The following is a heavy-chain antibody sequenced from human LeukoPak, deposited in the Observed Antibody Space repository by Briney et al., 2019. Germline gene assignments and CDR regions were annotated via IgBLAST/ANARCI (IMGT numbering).Heavy chain of an antibody. CDR1: GYTFTNYP. D-gene: IGHD3-22*01. CDR2: INTNTGNP. Sequence: ASVKVSCKASGYTFTNYPMNWVRQAPGQGLEWMGWINTNTGNPTYAQGFTGRFVFSLDTSVTTAYLQISSLKAEDTAIYYCARVDSSGSFYFDYWGQGTLVTVSS. CDR3: ARVDSSGSFYFDY. V-gene: IGHV7-4-1*02. J-gene: IGHJ4*02.